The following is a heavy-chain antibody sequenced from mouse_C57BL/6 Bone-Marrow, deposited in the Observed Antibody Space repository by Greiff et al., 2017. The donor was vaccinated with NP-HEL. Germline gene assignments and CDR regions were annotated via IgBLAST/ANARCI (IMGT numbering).Heavy chain of an antibody. Sequence: VQLQQSGAELANPGASVKLSCKASGYTFTSSWMPWVKQRPGQGREWIGYINPSSGYTKYNQKFKDKATLTADKSSSTAYMQLSSLTYEDSAVYYCAGQGYFFDYWGQGTTLTVSS. D-gene: IGHD6-1*01. V-gene: IGHV1-7*01. CDR3: AGQGYFFDY. J-gene: IGHJ2*01. CDR2: INPSSGYT. CDR1: GYTFTSSW.